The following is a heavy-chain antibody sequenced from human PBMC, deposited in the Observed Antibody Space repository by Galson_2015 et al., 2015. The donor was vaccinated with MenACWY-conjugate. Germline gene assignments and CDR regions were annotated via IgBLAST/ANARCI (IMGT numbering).Heavy chain of an antibody. CDR1: GYSFTNYW. CDR2: IDPVNSNI. D-gene: IGHD2-15*01. V-gene: IGHV5-51*01. Sequence: QSGAEVTRPGESLKISCTGSGYSFTNYWIAWVRQMPGKGLEWVGLIDPVNSNIRYSPSFQGQVTISADESISTAYLQWSSLKASVTAAYYCARPPPGGRGMDVWGRGTPVTVSS. CDR3: ARPPPGGRGMDV. J-gene: IGHJ6*02.